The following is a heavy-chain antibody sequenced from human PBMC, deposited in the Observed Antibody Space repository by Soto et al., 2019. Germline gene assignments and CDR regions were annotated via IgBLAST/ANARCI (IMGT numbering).Heavy chain of an antibody. J-gene: IGHJ4*02. CDR1: GFSFSSYS. CDR2: ISSSGRNI. Sequence: LRLSCAASGFSFSSYSMNWVRQAPGKGLEWVSSISSSGRNIYYADSVKGRFTISRDNAEKSLYLQVNSLRAEDTAVYYCAREFMISFGGENFDYWGQGTLVTVSS. V-gene: IGHV3-21*01. D-gene: IGHD3-16*01. CDR3: AREFMISFGGENFDY.